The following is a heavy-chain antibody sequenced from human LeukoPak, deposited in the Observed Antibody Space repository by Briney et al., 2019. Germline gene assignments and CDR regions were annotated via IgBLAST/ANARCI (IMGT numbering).Heavy chain of an antibody. CDR1: GGSISSSSYY. J-gene: IGHJ3*02. CDR2: IYYSGSA. Sequence: PSETLSLTCTVSGGSISSSSYYWGWIRQPPGKGLEWIGNIYYSGSAYYNPSLKSRVTISVDTSKNEFSLKLSSVTAADTAVYYCAKSSGWFDAFDIWGQGTMVTVSS. V-gene: IGHV4-39*01. D-gene: IGHD6-19*01. CDR3: AKSSGWFDAFDI.